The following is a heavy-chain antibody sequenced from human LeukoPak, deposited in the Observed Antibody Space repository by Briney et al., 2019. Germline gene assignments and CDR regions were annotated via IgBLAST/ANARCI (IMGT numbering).Heavy chain of an antibody. CDR3: ARHLEGPRRPENAFDI. V-gene: IGHV4-39*01. CDR2: IYYSGST. CDR1: RGSISISSYY. D-gene: IGHD5-24*01. J-gene: IGHJ3*02. Sequence: SETLSLTCTVSRGSISISSYYWGWIRQPPGKGLEWIGSIYYSGSTYYNPSLKSRVTISVDTSKNQFSLKLSSVTAADTAVYYCARHLEGPRRPENAFDIWGQGTMVTVSS.